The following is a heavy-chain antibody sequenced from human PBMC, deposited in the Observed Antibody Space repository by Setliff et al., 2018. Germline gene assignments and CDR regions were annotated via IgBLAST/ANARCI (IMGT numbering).Heavy chain of an antibody. D-gene: IGHD6-13*01. V-gene: IGHV3-21*01. CDR2: ISRDTDYT. J-gene: IGHJ4*02. CDR1: GFTFGDYG. Sequence: GGSLRLSCAASGFTFGDYGLSWVRQGPGKGLEWISGISRDTDYTYYAESVKGRFTIFRDNAKNSVYLQMNRLRAEDTAVYYCARISRLYTSSWDDYWGRGTLVTVSS. CDR3: ARISRLYTSSWDDY.